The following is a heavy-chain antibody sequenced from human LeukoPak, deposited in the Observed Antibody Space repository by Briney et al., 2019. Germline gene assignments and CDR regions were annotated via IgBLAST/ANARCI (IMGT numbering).Heavy chain of an antibody. J-gene: IGHJ3*02. Sequence: PSETLSLTCAVYGGSFSGYYWSWIRQPPGKGLEWIGEINHSGSTNYNPSLKSRVTISVDTSKNQFSLKLSSVTAADTAVYYCVRLPGCSGSTCYRAFDIWGQGTMVTVSS. V-gene: IGHV4-34*01. CDR1: GGSFSGYY. CDR3: VRLPGCSGSTCYRAFDI. CDR2: INHSGST. D-gene: IGHD2-15*01.